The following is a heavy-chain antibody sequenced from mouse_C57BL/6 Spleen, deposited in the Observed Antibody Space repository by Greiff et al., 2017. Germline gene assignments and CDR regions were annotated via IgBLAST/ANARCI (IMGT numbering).Heavy chain of an antibody. D-gene: IGHD3-1*01. V-gene: IGHV2-9-1*01. CDR1: GFSLTSYA. CDR3: ARETALDSGYAMDY. J-gene: IGHJ4*01. CDR2: ICTGGGT. Sequence: QVQLKESGPGLVAPSQSLSITCTVSGFSLTSYALTWVRQPPGKGLEWLGVICTGGGTNYNSAIKSRLSLSKNTSKSKVFLTMNSLQTDETARYYCARETALDSGYAMDYWGQGTSVTVSS.